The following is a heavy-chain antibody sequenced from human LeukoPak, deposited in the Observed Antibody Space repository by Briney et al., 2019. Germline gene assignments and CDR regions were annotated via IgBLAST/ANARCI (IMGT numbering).Heavy chain of an antibody. D-gene: IGHD3-3*01. CDR3: AGITTGFVPYYFDY. J-gene: IGHJ4*02. Sequence: SQTLSLTCAVSGGSISSGGDSWSWIRQPPGKGLEWIGYIYHSGSTYYNPSLKSRVTISVDRSKNQFSLKLSSVTAADTAVYYCAGITTGFVPYYFDYWGQGTLVTVSS. CDR1: GGSISSGGDS. CDR2: IYHSGST. V-gene: IGHV4-30-2*01.